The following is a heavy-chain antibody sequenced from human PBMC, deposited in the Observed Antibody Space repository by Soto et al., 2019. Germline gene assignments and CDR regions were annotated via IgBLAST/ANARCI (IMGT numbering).Heavy chain of an antibody. D-gene: IGHD3-10*01. V-gene: IGHV4-39*01. CDR3: ASHRGPMVRGVITNWFDP. Sequence: SETLSLTCTVSGGSISSSSYYWGWIRQPPGKGLEWIGSIYYSGSTYYNPSLKSRVTISVDTSKTQFSLKLSSVTAADTAVYYCASHRGPMVRGVITNWFDPWGPVTLVTVSS. J-gene: IGHJ5*02. CDR1: GGSISSSSYY. CDR2: IYYSGST.